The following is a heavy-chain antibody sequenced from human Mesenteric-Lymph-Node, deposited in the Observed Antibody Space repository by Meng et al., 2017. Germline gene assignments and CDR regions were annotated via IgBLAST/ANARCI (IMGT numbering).Heavy chain of an antibody. D-gene: IGHD5-18*01. CDR1: GFTFDDYA. CDR2: ISWNSGSI. CDR3: AKDMGSYGYDAFDI. Sequence: SCAASGFTFDDYAMHWVRQAPGKGLEGVSGISWNSGSIGYADSVKGRFTISRDNAKNSLSLQMNSLRAEDTALYYCAKDMGSYGYDAFDIWGQGTMVTVSS. V-gene: IGHV3-9*01. J-gene: IGHJ3*02.